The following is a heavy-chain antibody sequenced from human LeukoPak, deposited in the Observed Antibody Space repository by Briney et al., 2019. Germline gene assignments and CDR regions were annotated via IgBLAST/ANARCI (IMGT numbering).Heavy chain of an antibody. J-gene: IGHJ4*02. CDR2: VKSGNYDI. CDR3: ARDSDWAFDY. CDR1: GFTFNTYS. V-gene: IGHV3-48*01. D-gene: IGHD3-9*01. Sequence: GGSLRLSCAASGFTFNTYSMNWVRQAPGKGLEWLSYVKSGNYDIQYADSVTGRFTVSRDSAANSLYLQMNDLKAEDTAVYYCARDSDWAFDYWGQGSLVTVSS.